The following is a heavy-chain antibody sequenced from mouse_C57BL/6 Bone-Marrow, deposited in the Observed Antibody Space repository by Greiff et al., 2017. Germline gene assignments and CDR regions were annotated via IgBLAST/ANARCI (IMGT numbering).Heavy chain of an antibody. Sequence: EVQLQQSGPELVKPGASVKISCKASGYTFTDYYMNWVKQSHGKSLEWIGDINPNNGGTSYNQKFKGKATLTVDTSSSTAYMELSSLTSEDSAVYYGARGDSYACSGSYQGAMDYWGQGTSVTVSA. CDR2: INPNNGGT. CDR3: ARGDSYACSGSYQGAMDY. V-gene: IGHV1-26*01. CDR1: GYTFTDYY. D-gene: IGHD1-1*02. J-gene: IGHJ4*01.